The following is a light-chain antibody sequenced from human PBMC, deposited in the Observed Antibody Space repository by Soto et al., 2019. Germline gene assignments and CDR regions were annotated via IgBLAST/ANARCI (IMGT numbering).Light chain of an antibody. CDR2: DVS. CDR3: SSYTTSSRV. J-gene: IGLJ3*02. V-gene: IGLV2-14*01. Sequence: QSDLTQPASVSGSPGQSITISCTGTSSDVGGYNYVSWYQQHPGKAPKLMIYDVSNRPSGVSNRFSGSKSGNTASLTISGLQAEDEADYYCSSYTTSSRVFGGGTKVTVL. CDR1: SSDVGGYNY.